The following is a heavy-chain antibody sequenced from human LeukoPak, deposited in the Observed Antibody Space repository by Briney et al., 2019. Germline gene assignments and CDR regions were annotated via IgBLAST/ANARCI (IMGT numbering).Heavy chain of an antibody. J-gene: IGHJ4*02. CDR2: IIPIFGTA. CDR3: ARDQDPIVAVAGTIDY. D-gene: IGHD6-19*01. Sequence: ASVKVSCKASGGTFSSYAISWVRQAPGQGLEWMGGIIPIFGTANYAQKFQGRVTITADESTSTAYMELSSLRSEDTAVYYCARDQDPIVAVAGTIDYWGQGTLVTVSS. V-gene: IGHV1-69*13. CDR1: GGTFSSYA.